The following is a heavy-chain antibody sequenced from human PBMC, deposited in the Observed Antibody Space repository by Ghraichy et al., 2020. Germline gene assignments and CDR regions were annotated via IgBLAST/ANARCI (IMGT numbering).Heavy chain of an antibody. V-gene: IGHV3-30*03. D-gene: IGHD5/OR15-5a*01. Sequence: GGSLRLSCVVSGFSFNNYAFHWVRQSPGKGLEWVAFIAYDGGERHFGDSVRGRVSISRDRLGNQVELRMSNVRADDTGVYYCATSPADVSLFYFDYWGQGVQVAVSS. CDR2: IAYDGGER. J-gene: IGHJ4*02. CDR1: GFSFNNYA. CDR3: ATSPADVSLFYFDY.